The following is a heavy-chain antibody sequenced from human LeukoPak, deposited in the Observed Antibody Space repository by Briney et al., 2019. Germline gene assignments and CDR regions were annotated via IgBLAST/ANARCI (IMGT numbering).Heavy chain of an antibody. CDR3: VRGVVVVAAGLRSLKIWFDT. CDR1: GYTFSNYD. V-gene: IGHV1-8*01. CDR2: MNPNSGNT. Sequence: ASVKVSCKASGYTFSNYDINWVRQATGQELEWMGWMNPNSGNTGYAQKFQGRVTMTRNTSISTAYMELSSLTSEDTAVYYCVRGVVVVAAGLRSLKIWFDTWGQGTLVTVSP. J-gene: IGHJ5*02. D-gene: IGHD2-15*01.